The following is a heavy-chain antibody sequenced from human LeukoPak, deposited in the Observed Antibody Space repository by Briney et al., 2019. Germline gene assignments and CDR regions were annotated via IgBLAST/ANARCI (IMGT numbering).Heavy chain of an antibody. V-gene: IGHV1-69*13. CDR2: IIPIFGTA. CDR3: ARVYGIAARPSYFDY. J-gene: IGHJ4*02. D-gene: IGHD6-6*01. Sequence: SVKVSCKASGGTFSSYAISWVRQAPGQGLEWMGGIIPIFGTANYTQKFQGRVTITADESTSTAYMELSSLRSEDTAVYYCARVYGIAARPSYFDYWGQGTLVTVSS. CDR1: GGTFSSYA.